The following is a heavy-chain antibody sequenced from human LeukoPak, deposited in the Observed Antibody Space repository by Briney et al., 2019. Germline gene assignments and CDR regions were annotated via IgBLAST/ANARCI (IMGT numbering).Heavy chain of an antibody. CDR2: ISSSGSTI. Sequence: GVSLRLSCAVSGFTFSSYEMNWVRQAAGKGLEWVSYISSSGSTIYYADSVKGRFTISRDNAKNSLYLQMNSLRGEDTAGYYCARGCEGYASGAYCPGLDYWGQGTLVTVSS. CDR3: ARGCEGYASGAYCPGLDY. J-gene: IGHJ4*02. CDR1: GFTFSSYE. D-gene: IGHD3-10*01. V-gene: IGHV3-48*03.